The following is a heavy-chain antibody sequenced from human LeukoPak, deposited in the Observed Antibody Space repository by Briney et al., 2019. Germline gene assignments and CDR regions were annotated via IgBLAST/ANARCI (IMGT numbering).Heavy chain of an antibody. CDR3: ASGGDYYDSSGKGDY. CDR1: GFTVSSNY. D-gene: IGHD3-22*01. V-gene: IGHV3-53*01. Sequence: SGGSLRLSCAASGFTVSSNYMSWVRQAPGKGLEWVSVIYSGGSTYYADSVKGRFAISRDNSKNTLYLQTNSLRAEDTAVYYCASGGDYYDSSGKGDYWGQGTLVTVSS. J-gene: IGHJ4*02. CDR2: IYSGGST.